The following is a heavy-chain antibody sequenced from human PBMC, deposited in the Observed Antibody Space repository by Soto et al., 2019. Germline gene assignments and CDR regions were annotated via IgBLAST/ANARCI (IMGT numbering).Heavy chain of an antibody. Sequence: EVQLVESGGGLVQPGGSLRLSCAASGFTVSSHYMSWVRQAPGKGLEWVSVIYSGGSTYYADSVKGRLTISRDNSKNTLYLQMNSLRAEDTAVYYCARVMEYYYYYMDVWGKGTTVTVSS. CDR1: GFTVSSHY. D-gene: IGHD3-10*01. J-gene: IGHJ6*03. V-gene: IGHV3-66*01. CDR2: IYSGGST. CDR3: ARVMEYYYYYMDV.